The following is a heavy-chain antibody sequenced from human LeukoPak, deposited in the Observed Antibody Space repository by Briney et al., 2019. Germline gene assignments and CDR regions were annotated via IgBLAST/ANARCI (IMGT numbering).Heavy chain of an antibody. CDR2: IYPGDSDT. Sequence: GESLKISCKGSGYSFTSYWIGWVRQMPGKGLEWMGIIYPGDSDTRYSPSFQGRVTISADKSISTAYLQWSSLKASDTAMYYCARHFPLLWFGELSVDYWGQGTLVTVSS. D-gene: IGHD3-10*01. CDR1: GYSFTSYW. J-gene: IGHJ4*02. V-gene: IGHV5-51*01. CDR3: ARHFPLLWFGELSVDY.